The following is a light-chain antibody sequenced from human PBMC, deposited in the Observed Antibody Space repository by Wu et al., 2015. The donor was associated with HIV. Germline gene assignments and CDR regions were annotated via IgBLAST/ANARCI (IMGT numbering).Light chain of an antibody. V-gene: IGKV3-15*01. J-gene: IGKJ1*01. CDR1: QSVDSN. Sequence: EIVMTQSPATLSVSPGERATLSCRASQSVDSNLAWYQQKPGQTPRLLIYGASTRATGIPARFSGSGSGTEFTLTISSLQSEDFAVYYCQQYNNWPRTFGPRDQGGNQT. CDR3: QQYNNWPRT. CDR2: GAS.